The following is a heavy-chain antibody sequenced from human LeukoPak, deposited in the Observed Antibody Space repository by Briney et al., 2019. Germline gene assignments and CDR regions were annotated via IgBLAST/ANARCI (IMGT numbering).Heavy chain of an antibody. Sequence: SETLSLTCTVSGGSISSYYWSWIGQRPGKGLEWIGYIYYSGSTNYNPSLKSRVTISVDTSKNQFSLKLSSVTAADTAVYYCAKARGVITPDWFATWGQGTLVTVSS. J-gene: IGHJ5*02. D-gene: IGHD3-10*01. CDR3: AKARGVITPDWFAT. V-gene: IGHV4-59*01. CDR2: IYYSGST. CDR1: GGSISSYY.